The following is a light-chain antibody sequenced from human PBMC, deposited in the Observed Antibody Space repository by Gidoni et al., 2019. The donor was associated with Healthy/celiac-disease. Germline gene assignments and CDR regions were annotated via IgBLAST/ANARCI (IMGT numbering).Light chain of an antibody. CDR3: CSYAGSSTWL. V-gene: IGLV2-23*01. J-gene: IGLJ3*02. CDR2: EGS. Sequence: QSALTQPASVSGYPGKSITISCTGTSSDVGSYNRFSWYQPQPGKAPNLMIYEGSKRPSGVSNLFSGSKSGNTASLTISVLQAEDEADYSCCSYAGSSTWLFGLGTKLTVL. CDR1: SSDVGSYNR.